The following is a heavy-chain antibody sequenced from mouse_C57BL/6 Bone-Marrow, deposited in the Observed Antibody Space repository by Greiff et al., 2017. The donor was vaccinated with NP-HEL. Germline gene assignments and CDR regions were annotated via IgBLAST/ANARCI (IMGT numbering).Heavy chain of an antibody. Sequence: VQLQQSGAELVRPGTSVKVSCKASGYAFTNYLIEWVKQRPGQGLEWIGVINPGSGGTNYNEKFKGKATLTAEKSSSTAYMQLSSLTSEDSAVYFCARSRRLRRYFDVWGTGTTVTVSS. CDR1: GYAFTNYL. D-gene: IGHD2-2*01. J-gene: IGHJ1*03. V-gene: IGHV1-54*01. CDR3: ARSRRLRRYFDV. CDR2: INPGSGGT.